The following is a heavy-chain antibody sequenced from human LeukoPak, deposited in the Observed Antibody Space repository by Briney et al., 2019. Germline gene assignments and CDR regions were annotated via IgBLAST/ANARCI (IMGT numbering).Heavy chain of an antibody. CDR3: ARLRVHCSSTSCNDAFDI. Sequence: KPSETLSLTCAVYGGSFSGYYWSWIRQTPGKGLEWIGEINRSGTTNYNPSLKSRVAISVDTSKNQFSLELSSVTAADTAVYYCARLRVHCSSTSCNDAFDIWGQGTMVTVSS. J-gene: IGHJ3*02. CDR2: INRSGTT. CDR1: GGSFSGYY. D-gene: IGHD2-2*01. V-gene: IGHV4-34*01.